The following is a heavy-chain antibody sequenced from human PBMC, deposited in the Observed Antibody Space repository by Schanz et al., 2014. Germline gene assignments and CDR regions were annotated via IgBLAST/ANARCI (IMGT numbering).Heavy chain of an antibody. CDR2: IWSDGSGK. Sequence: QVQLVESGGGVVQPGRSLRLSCAASGFTFSSYAMHWVRQAPGKGLEWVAVIWSDGSGKYYADSVKGRFTISRDNSENTLYLQMNSLSADDTAVYFCARAHGNNWYGKGLDYWGQGTQVTVSS. CDR3: ARAHGNNWYGKGLDY. V-gene: IGHV3-33*08. CDR1: GFTFSSYA. D-gene: IGHD1-1*01. J-gene: IGHJ4*02.